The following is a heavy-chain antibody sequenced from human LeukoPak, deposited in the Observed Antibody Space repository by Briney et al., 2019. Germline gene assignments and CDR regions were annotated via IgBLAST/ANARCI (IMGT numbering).Heavy chain of an antibody. V-gene: IGHV4-31*03. J-gene: IGHJ4*02. CDR2: ISYSGST. Sequence: SETLSLTCTVSGGSISSGGYFWSWIRQHPGKGLELIGYISYSGSTYYNPSLKSRVTIPLDTSNNQFSLKLSSVTAPDTAVYYCARSLTGYLDYWGQGTLVTVSS. CDR3: ARSLTGYLDY. D-gene: IGHD3-9*01. CDR1: GGSISSGGYF.